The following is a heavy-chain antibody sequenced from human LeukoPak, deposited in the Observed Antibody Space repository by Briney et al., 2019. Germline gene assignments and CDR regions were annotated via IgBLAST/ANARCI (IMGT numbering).Heavy chain of an antibody. V-gene: IGHV1-8*01. Sequence: ASVKVSCKASGYTFTSYDINWVRQATGQGLEWMGWMNPNSGNTGYAQKFQGRVTMTRNTSISTAYMELSSLRSEDTAVYYCARLPGGKAYDSSGRGYWGQGTLVTVSS. D-gene: IGHD3-22*01. CDR1: GYTFTSYD. CDR2: MNPNSGNT. CDR3: ARLPGGKAYDSSGRGY. J-gene: IGHJ4*02.